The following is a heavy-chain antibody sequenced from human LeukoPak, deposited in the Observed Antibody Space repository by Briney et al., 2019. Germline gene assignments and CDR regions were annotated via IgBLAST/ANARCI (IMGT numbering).Heavy chain of an antibody. V-gene: IGHV3-23*01. D-gene: IGHD3-10*01. Sequence: TGGSLRLSCAASGFTFSSYGMSWVRQAPGKGLERVSAISGSGDTTYYADSVKGRFIISRDSSKNTLYLQMNSLRAEDTAVYYCGRDILYGSGSSDFDYWGQGTLVTVSS. J-gene: IGHJ4*02. CDR2: ISGSGDTT. CDR1: GFTFSSYG. CDR3: GRDILYGSGSSDFDY.